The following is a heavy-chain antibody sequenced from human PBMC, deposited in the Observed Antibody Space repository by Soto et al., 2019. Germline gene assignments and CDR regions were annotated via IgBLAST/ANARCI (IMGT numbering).Heavy chain of an antibody. CDR2: IWYDGSNQ. D-gene: IGHD3-10*01. CDR1: GFTFSTYG. J-gene: IGHJ4*02. CDR3: ARDLGAFNYGSAYFDY. V-gene: IGHV3-33*01. Sequence: HPGGSLRLSCAPSGFTFSTYGMHWVRQAPGKGLEWVAVIWYDGSNQYYADSVKGRFTISRDNSKNMLYLQMNSLRAEDTAVYYCARDLGAFNYGSAYFDYWGQGTPVPVSS.